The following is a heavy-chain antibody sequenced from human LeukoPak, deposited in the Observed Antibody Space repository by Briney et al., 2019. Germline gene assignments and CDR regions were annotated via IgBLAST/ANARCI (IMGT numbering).Heavy chain of an antibody. Sequence: SETLSLTCTVSGGSISSYYGSWIRQPPGKGLEWIGYIYYSGSTNYNPSLKSRVTISVDTSKNQFSLKLSSVTAADTAVYYCARVSDYSNLIDYWGQGTLVTVSS. CDR1: GGSISSYY. J-gene: IGHJ4*02. CDR3: ARVSDYSNLIDY. D-gene: IGHD4-11*01. V-gene: IGHV4-59*01. CDR2: IYYSGST.